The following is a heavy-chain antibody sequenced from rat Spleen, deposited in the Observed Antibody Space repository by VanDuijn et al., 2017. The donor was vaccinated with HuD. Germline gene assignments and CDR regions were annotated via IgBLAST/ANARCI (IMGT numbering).Heavy chain of an antibody. CDR1: GFSLSNYG. CDR3: ARSNGYGPFDY. CDR2: MSGGRST. J-gene: IGHJ2*01. V-gene: IGHV2S8*01. Sequence: QVLLQESGPGLVQPSQTLSLTCTVSGFSLSNYGVIWVRQPPGKGLEWIAAMSGGRSTYYNSALESRLSISGDSSKSQIFLKMNSLQTEDTAMYFCARSNGYGPFDYWGQGVMVTVSS. D-gene: IGHD1-3*01.